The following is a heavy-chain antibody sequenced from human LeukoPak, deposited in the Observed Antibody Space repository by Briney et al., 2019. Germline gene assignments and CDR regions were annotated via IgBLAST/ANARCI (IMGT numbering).Heavy chain of an antibody. CDR3: ARDTVVPATTNWFDP. CDR2: IYYSGST. D-gene: IGHD2-2*01. CDR1: GGSISSSSYY. Sequence: PSETLSLTCTVSGGSISSSSYYWGWIRQPPGKGLEWIGSIYYSGSTYYNPSLKSRVTISVDTSKNQFSLKLSSVTAADTAVYYCARDTVVPATTNWFDPWGQGTLVTVSS. J-gene: IGHJ5*02. V-gene: IGHV4-39*02.